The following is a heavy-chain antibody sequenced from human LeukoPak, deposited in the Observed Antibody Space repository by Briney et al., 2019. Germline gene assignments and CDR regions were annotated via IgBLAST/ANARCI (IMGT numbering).Heavy chain of an antibody. CDR2: IYYSGST. J-gene: IGHJ4*02. CDR3: ARRKLVGASPFDY. V-gene: IGHV4-59*11. Sequence: SETLSLTCTVSGGSISSHYWSWIRQPPGKGLEWIGYIYYSGSTNYNPSLKSRVIISVDTSKNQFSLKLSSVTAADTAVYYCARRKLVGASPFDYWGQGTLVTVSS. D-gene: IGHD1-26*01. CDR1: GGSISSHY.